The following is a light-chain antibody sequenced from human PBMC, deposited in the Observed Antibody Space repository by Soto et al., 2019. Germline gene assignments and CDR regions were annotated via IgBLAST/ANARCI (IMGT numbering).Light chain of an antibody. Sequence: EIVMTQSPATLSVAPGGRATLSCRASQSIRDTLSWYQQKPGQAPRLLIYGASTRATCIPARFSGSGSGTEFTLTISSLQSEDFAVYYCQQYNNWPPITFGQGTRLEI. J-gene: IGKJ5*01. V-gene: IGKV3-15*01. CDR3: QQYNNWPPIT. CDR1: QSIRDT. CDR2: GAS.